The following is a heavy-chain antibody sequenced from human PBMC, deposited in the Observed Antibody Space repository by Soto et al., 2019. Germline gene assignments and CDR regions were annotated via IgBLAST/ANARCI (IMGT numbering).Heavy chain of an antibody. V-gene: IGHV3-30*18. J-gene: IGHJ5*02. D-gene: IGHD3-9*01. CDR3: EKDASDNLTGYDLYNWFDP. Sequence: QVQLLEAGGGVVQPGRSLRLSCAASGFTFSSYGMHWVRQAPGKGLEWVAVISYDGSNKYYADSVKGRFTISRDNSKNTLHLQMNSLRAEDTAVYYCEKDASDNLTGYDLYNWFDPWGQGTLVTVSS. CDR1: GFTFSSYG. CDR2: ISYDGSNK.